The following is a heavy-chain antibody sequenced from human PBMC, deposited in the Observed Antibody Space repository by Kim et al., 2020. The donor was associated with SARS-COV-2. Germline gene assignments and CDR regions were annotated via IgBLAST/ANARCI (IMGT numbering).Heavy chain of an antibody. CDR1: GGSISSGGYY. CDR2: IYYSGST. CDR3: AIPRSRVERGAFDI. J-gene: IGHJ3*02. V-gene: IGHV4-31*03. Sequence: SETLSLTCTVSGGSISSGGYYWSWIRQHPGKGLEWIGYIYYSGSTYYNPSLKSRVTISVDTSKNQFSLKLSSVTAADTAVYYCAIPRSRVERGAFDIWGQGTMVTVSS.